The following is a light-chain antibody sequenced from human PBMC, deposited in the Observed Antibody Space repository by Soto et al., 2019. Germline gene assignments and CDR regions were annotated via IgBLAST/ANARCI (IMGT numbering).Light chain of an antibody. J-gene: IGKJ1*01. CDR2: AVS. CDR1: QSISNF. CDR3: QQSYGTPKT. V-gene: IGKV1-39*01. Sequence: DIQMTQSPSSLSASVGDRVTITFRASQSISNFLNWYQQKPGKAPNLLIYAVSNLQSGVPSRFSGSGSGTEFTLTIASLLPEDFATYYCQQSYGTPKTFGQGTKVDIK.